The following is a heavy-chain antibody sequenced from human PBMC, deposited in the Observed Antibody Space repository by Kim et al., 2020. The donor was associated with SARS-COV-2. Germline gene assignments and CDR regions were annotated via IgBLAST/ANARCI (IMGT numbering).Heavy chain of an antibody. D-gene: IGHD2-8*01. J-gene: IGHJ4*02. V-gene: IGHV3-48*02. CDR3: VRDPDALDY. CDR1: GFTFSTYS. Sequence: GGSLRLSCAASGFTFSTYSMNWVRQAPGKGLEWVAYITSSSGTIHYADSVRGRFTISRDNAKNSLNLQMNSLRDEDTAVYYCVRDPDALDYWGQGTLVTV. CDR2: ITSSSGTI.